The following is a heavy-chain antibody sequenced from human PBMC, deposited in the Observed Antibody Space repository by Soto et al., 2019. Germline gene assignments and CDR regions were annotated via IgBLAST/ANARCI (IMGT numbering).Heavy chain of an antibody. CDR2: ISSSSSYI. J-gene: IGHJ4*02. D-gene: IGHD2-15*01. Sequence: GGSLLSCAASGFTFSSYSMNWVRQAPGKGLEWVSSISSSSSYIYYADSVKGRFTISRDNAKNSLYLQMNSLRAEDTAVYYCATEYCSGGSCHWAYWGQGTLVTVSS. V-gene: IGHV3-21*01. CDR1: GFTFSSYS. CDR3: ATEYCSGGSCHWAY.